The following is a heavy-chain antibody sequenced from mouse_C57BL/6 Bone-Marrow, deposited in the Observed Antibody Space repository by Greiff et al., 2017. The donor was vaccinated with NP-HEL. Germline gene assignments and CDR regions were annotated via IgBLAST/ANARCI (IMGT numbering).Heavy chain of an antibody. CDR3: TRDYYGSSYPY. CDR1: GFNIKDDY. CDR2: IDPENGDT. V-gene: IGHV14-4*01. D-gene: IGHD1-1*01. J-gene: IGHJ3*01. Sequence: VQLQQSGAELVRPGASVKLSCTASGFNIKDDYMHWVKQRPEQGLEWIGWIDPENGDTEYASKFQGKATITADTSSNTAYVQLSSLTSEDTAVYDCTRDYYGSSYPYWGQGTLVTVSA.